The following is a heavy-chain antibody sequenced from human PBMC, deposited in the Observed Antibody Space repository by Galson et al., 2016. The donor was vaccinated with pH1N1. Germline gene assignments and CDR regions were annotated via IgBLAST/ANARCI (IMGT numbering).Heavy chain of an antibody. CDR3: VKDQGRYSSGWCSDH. Sequence: SLRLSCAASGFEFNNYAMSWVRQAPGKGLEWVSAMSVRGGHTYYLDVVKGRFTISRDNPQNTLYLQMDSLRVDDTAVYYCVKDQGRYSSGWCSDHWGQGTLVSV. CDR2: MSVRGGHT. J-gene: IGHJ4*02. V-gene: IGHV3-23*01. D-gene: IGHD6-19*01. CDR1: GFEFNNYA.